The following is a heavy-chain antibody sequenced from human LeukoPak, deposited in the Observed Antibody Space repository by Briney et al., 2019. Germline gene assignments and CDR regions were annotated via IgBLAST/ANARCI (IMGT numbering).Heavy chain of an antibody. CDR2: IYYSGST. J-gene: IGHJ3*02. D-gene: IGHD2-15*01. V-gene: IGHV4-39*07. Sequence: SETLSLTCTVSGGSISSSSYYWGWIRQPPGKGLEWIGSIYYSGSTYYNPSLKSRVTISVDTSKNQFSLKLSSVTAADTAVYYCARYCSGGSCYSNFPNDAFDIWGQGTMVTVSS. CDR1: GGSISSSSYY. CDR3: ARYCSGGSCYSNFPNDAFDI.